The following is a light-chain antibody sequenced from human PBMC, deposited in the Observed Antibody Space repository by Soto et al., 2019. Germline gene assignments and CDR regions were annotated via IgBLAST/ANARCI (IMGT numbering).Light chain of an antibody. CDR2: AAS. CDR1: QSISNY. V-gene: IGKV1-39*01. J-gene: IGKJ1*01. CDR3: QQSYSTPGT. Sequence: DIQMTQSPSSLSASAGDRVTITCRASQSISNYLNWYQQEAGKAPKLLIYAASSLQSGVPSRFSGSGSGTDFTLTISSLQPEDFATYYCQQSYSTPGTFGQGTKVDIK.